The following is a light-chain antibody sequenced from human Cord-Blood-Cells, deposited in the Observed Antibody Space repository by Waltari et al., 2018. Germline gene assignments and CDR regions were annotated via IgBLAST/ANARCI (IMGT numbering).Light chain of an antibody. J-gene: IGLJ3*02. CDR2: YKSDPDK. CDR1: SASNFVPYR. V-gene: IGLV5-45*02. CDR3: MIWHSSAWV. Sequence: QAVLTQPSSLSASPGASASLTCPLRSASNFVPYRISWYHQTPGSPPQYLLRYKSDPDKQQGSGVPSRFSGSKDASANAGILLISGLQSEDEADYYCMIWHSSAWVFGGGTKLTVL.